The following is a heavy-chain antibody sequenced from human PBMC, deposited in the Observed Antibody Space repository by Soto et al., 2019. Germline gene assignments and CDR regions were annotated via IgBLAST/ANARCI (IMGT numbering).Heavy chain of an antibody. D-gene: IGHD6-13*01. Sequence: SETLSLTCTVSCGSISSSSYYWGWIRQPPGKGLEWIGSIYYSGSTYHNPSLKSRVTISVDTSKNQFSLKLSSATAADTAVYYCARQSSSWYSRNPPIDYWGQGTLVTVSS. CDR2: IYYSGST. CDR1: CGSISSSSYY. V-gene: IGHV4-39*01. J-gene: IGHJ4*02. CDR3: ARQSSSWYSRNPPIDY.